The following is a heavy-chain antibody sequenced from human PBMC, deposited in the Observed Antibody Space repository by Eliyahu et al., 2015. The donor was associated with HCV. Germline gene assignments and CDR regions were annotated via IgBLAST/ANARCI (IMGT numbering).Heavy chain of an antibody. V-gene: IGHV4-34*01. D-gene: IGHD2-2*01. CDR2: INHSGST. CDR1: GGSFSGYY. CDR3: ARVRSTNYDAFDI. J-gene: IGHJ3*02. Sequence: QVQLQQWGAGLLKPSETLSLTCAVYGGSFSGYYWSWIRQPPGKGLEWIGEINHSGSTNYNPSLKSRVTISVDTSKNQFSLKLSSVTAADTAVYYCARVRSTNYDAFDIWGQGTMVTVFS.